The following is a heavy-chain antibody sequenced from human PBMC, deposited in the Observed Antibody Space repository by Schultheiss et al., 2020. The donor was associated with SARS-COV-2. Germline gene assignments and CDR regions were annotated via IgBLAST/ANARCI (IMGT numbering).Heavy chain of an antibody. CDR3: ARYIAAHAFDI. CDR2: IYPGDSDT. Sequence: GSLRLSCKGSGYSFTSYWIGWVLQMPGKGLEWMGIIYPGDSDTRYSPSFQGQVTISADKSISTAYLQWSSLKASDTAMYYCARYIAAHAFDIWGQGTMVTVSS. V-gene: IGHV5-51*01. CDR1: GYSFTSYW. J-gene: IGHJ3*02. D-gene: IGHD6-13*01.